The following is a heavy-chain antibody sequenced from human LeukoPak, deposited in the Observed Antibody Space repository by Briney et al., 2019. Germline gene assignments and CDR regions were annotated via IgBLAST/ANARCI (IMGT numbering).Heavy chain of an antibody. J-gene: IGHJ4*02. D-gene: IGHD3-10*01. CDR3: AKGLGIGELWVDS. CDR1: GFSFSSYA. V-gene: IGHV3-23*01. CDR2: TSGSGAGT. Sequence: PGGSLRLSCASSGFSFSSYAMSWVRQAPGKGLEWVSSTSGSGAGTYYADSVKGRFTISRDNSKNTVYLQMNSLRAEDTAVYYCAKGLGIGELWVDSWGRGTLVTVSS.